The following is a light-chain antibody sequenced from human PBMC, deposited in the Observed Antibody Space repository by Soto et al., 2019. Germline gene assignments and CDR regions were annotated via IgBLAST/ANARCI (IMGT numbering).Light chain of an antibody. CDR2: DVT. CDR1: SSDVGGYKY. Sequence: QSVLTQPASVSGSPGQSIAISCTGTSSDVGGYKYVSWYQQHPGKAPKLLIYDVTNRPSGVSDRFSGSKSGNTASLTISGLQSEDEADYCCSSYTTSSSYVFGTGTKLTVL. CDR3: SSYTTSSSYV. J-gene: IGLJ1*01. V-gene: IGLV2-14*01.